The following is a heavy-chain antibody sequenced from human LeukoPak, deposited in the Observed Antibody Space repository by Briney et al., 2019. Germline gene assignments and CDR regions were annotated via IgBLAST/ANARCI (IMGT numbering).Heavy chain of an antibody. CDR1: GFTFSSYS. V-gene: IGHV3-7*01. Sequence: GGSLRLSCAASGFTFSSYSMNWVRQAPGKGLEWVANIKPDGSQKYYVDSVKGRFTISRDNAKNSLYLQMNSLRAEDTAVYYCAKGNYYHMDVWGKGTTVTVSS. J-gene: IGHJ6*03. CDR3: AKGNYYHMDV. CDR2: IKPDGSQK.